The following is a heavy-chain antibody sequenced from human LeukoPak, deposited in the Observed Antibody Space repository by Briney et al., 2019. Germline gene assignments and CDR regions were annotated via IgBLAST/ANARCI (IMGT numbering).Heavy chain of an antibody. V-gene: IGHV3-30-3*01. Sequence: GRSLRLSCAASGFTFSSYAMHWVRQAPGKGLEWVAVISYDGSNKYYVDSVTGRFTISRDNSKNTLYLQMNSLRAEDTAVYYCARVGQTIVATILVDGPFDYWGQGPLVTVSS. J-gene: IGHJ4*02. CDR3: ARVGQTIVATILVDGPFDY. CDR2: ISYDGSNK. CDR1: GFTFSSYA. D-gene: IGHD5-12*01.